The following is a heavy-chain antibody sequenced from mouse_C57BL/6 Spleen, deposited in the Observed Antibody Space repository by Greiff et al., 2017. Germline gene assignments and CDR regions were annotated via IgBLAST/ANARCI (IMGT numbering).Heavy chain of an antibody. J-gene: IGHJ3*01. CDR3: ASDDGYYGGFAY. CDR1: GYAFSSSW. V-gene: IGHV1-82*01. CDR2: IYPGDGDT. Sequence: VQLQQSGPELVKPGASVKISCKASGYAFSSSWMNWVKQRPGKGLEWIGRIYPGDGDTNYNGKFKGKATLTADKSSSTAYMQLSSLTSEDSAVYFCASDDGYYGGFAYWGQGTLVTVSA. D-gene: IGHD2-3*01.